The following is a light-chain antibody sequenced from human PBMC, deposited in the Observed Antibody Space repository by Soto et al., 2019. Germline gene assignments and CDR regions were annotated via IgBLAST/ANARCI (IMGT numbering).Light chain of an antibody. Sequence: DIQLTQSPSFLSASVGDRVTITCRDSQGISTYLAWYQQKPGKAPKLLIYAASTLQSGVPSRFSGSGSGTEFTLTISSLQPEDFATYYCLQLNSYPLTFGGGTKVEIK. CDR2: AAS. V-gene: IGKV1-9*01. J-gene: IGKJ4*01. CDR3: LQLNSYPLT. CDR1: QGISTY.